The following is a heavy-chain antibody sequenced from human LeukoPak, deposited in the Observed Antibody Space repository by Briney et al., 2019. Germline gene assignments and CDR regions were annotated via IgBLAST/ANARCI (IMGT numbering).Heavy chain of an antibody. D-gene: IGHD6-13*01. Sequence: SETLSLTCTVSGGSISSYYWSWIRQPPGRGLEWIGYIYYSGSTNYNPSLKSRVTISVDTSKNQFSLKLSSVTAADTAVYYCAREEAAAGGNWFDPWGQGTLVTVS. CDR3: AREEAAAGGNWFDP. CDR1: GGSISSYY. J-gene: IGHJ5*02. V-gene: IGHV4-59*01. CDR2: IYYSGST.